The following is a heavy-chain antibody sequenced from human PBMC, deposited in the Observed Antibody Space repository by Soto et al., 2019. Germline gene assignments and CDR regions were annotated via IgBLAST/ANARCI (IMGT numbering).Heavy chain of an antibody. CDR2: ISYDGSSE. D-gene: IGHD7-27*01. V-gene: IGHV3-30-3*01. CDR1: GFTFSSYA. CDR3: ARAGLGVFDY. Sequence: QVQLVESGGGVVQPGRSLRLSCAASGFTFSSYAMHWVRQAPGKGLEWVALISYDGSSEYYADSVKGRFTISRDNSKNTLYLQMNSLRAEDTAVYYGARAGLGVFDYWGLGTLVTVSS. J-gene: IGHJ4*02.